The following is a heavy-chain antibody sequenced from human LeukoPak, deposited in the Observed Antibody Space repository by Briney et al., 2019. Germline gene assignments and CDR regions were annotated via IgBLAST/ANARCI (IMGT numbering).Heavy chain of an antibody. D-gene: IGHD3/OR15-3a*01. CDR3: ARDFPDWSDAFDI. CDR1: GFPFSSYW. J-gene: IGHJ3*02. CDR2: INSDGSAT. V-gene: IGHV3-74*01. Sequence: GGSLRLSCAASGFPFSSYWMHWVRQVPGKGLLWVSRINSDGSATIYADSVKGRFTISRDNSKNMLFLQMNSLRADDTAIYFCARDFPDWSDAFDIWGQGTMVTVSS.